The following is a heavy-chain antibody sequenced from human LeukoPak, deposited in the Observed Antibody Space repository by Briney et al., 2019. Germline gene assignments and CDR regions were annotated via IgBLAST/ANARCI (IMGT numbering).Heavy chain of an antibody. D-gene: IGHD6-13*01. CDR1: GFTFSSYA. Sequence: GGSLRLSCAASGFTFSSYAMSWVRQAPGKGLEWVSAISGSGGSTYYADSVKGRFTISRDNSKNTLYLQMNSLRAEDTAVCYCAKSGIAAAGKIPDFDYWGRGTLVTVSS. CDR3: AKSGIAAAGKIPDFDY. CDR2: ISGSGGST. J-gene: IGHJ4*02. V-gene: IGHV3-23*01.